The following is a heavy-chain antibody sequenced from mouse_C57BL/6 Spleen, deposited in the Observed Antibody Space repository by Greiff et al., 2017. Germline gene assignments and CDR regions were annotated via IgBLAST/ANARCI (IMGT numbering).Heavy chain of an antibody. D-gene: IGHD4-1*01. J-gene: IGHJ3*01. CDR1: GFNIKDDY. Sequence: VQLQQSGAELVRPGASVKLSCTASGFNIKDDYMHWVKQRPEQGLEWIGWIDPENGDTEYASKFQGKATITADTSSNTAYLQLSSLTSEDTAVYYCTTGTRFAGWGQGTLVTVSA. V-gene: IGHV14-4*01. CDR3: TTGTRFAG. CDR2: IDPENGDT.